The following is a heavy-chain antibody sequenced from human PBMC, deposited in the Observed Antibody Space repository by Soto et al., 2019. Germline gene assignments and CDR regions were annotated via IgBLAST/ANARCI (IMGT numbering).Heavy chain of an antibody. Sequence: SETLSLTCTVSGGSISSGGYYWSWIRQHPGKGLEWIGYIYYSGSTYYNPSLKSRVTISVDTSKNQFSLKLSSVTAADTAVYYCARAHGIQLWLEMKAFDIWGQGTMVTVSS. D-gene: IGHD5-18*01. V-gene: IGHV4-31*03. J-gene: IGHJ3*02. CDR2: IYYSGST. CDR1: GGSISSGGYY. CDR3: ARAHGIQLWLEMKAFDI.